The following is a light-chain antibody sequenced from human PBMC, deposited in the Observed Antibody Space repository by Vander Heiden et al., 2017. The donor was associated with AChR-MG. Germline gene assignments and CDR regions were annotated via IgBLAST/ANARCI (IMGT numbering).Light chain of an antibody. J-gene: IGKJ4*01. CDR3: QQYKHWPLT. V-gene: IGKV3-15*01. Sequence: EIVMTQSPATLSVSPGERATLSCRASQSIAGKLAWYQQTPGQAPRLLIYDASTRATGISARFSGSESGTEFTLTINSLQSEDIAGYYCQQYKHWPLTFGGGTKVEI. CDR2: DAS. CDR1: QSIAGK.